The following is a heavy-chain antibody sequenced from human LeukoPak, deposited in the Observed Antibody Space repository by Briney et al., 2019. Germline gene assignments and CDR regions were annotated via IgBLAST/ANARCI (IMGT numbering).Heavy chain of an antibody. CDR3: ARTMAYDSSGYYDY. CDR1: GGSISSGSYY. Sequence: PSETLSLTCTVSGGSISSGSYYWSWIRQPAGKGLEWIGRIYTSGSTNYNPSLKSRVTISVDTSKNQFSLKLSSVTAADTAVYYCARTMAYDSSGYYDYWGQGTLVTVSS. D-gene: IGHD3-22*01. J-gene: IGHJ4*02. CDR2: IYTSGST. V-gene: IGHV4-61*02.